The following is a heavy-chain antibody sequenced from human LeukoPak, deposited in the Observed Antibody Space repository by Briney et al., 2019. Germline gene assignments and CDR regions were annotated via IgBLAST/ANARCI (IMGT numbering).Heavy chain of an antibody. V-gene: IGHV4-59*01. CDR2: IYYSGST. J-gene: IGHJ6*02. D-gene: IGHD2-15*01. CDR1: GGSISSYY. CDR3: ARVGSVYGMDV. Sequence: PSETLSLTCTVSGGSISSYYRSWIRQPPGKGLEWIGYIYYSGSTNYNPSLKSRVTISVDTSKNQFSLKLSSVTAADTAVYYCARVGSVYGMDVWGQGTTVTVSS.